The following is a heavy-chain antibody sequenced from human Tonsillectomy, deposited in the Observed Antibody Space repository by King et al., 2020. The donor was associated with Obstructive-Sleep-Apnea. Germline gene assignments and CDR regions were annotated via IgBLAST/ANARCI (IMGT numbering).Heavy chain of an antibody. CDR1: GFIFISSV. CDR2: IVVGSGKT. J-gene: IGHJ4*02. V-gene: IGHV1-58*02. Sequence: IQLVQSGPEVKKPGTSVKVSCKASGFIFISSVIQWVRQARGQRLEYIGWIVVGSGKTNYAQRVQERVTITRDLSTSTVYMELSSLRSEDTAIYYCAAATGVTAYSGYDLWGQGTLVTVSS. D-gene: IGHD5-12*01. CDR3: AAATGVTAYSGYDL.